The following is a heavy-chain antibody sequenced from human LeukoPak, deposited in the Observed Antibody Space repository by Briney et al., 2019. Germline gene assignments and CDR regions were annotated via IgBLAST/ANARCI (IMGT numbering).Heavy chain of an antibody. Sequence: GGSLRLSCAASGFTFSSYAMSWVREAPGKGLEWVTVISGSGVTTYCADSVKGRVTISRDNSMNTVYLQMNSLRAEDSAVYYCAKDPTVAGAAEYFQHWGQGTLVTVSS. D-gene: IGHD6-19*01. V-gene: IGHV3-23*01. CDR2: ISGSGVTT. CDR3: AKDPTVAGAAEYFQH. J-gene: IGHJ1*01. CDR1: GFTFSSYA.